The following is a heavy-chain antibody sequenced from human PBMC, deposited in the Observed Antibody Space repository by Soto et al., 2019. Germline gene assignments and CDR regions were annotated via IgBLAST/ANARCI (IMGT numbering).Heavy chain of an antibody. Sequence: EVQLVESGGGLIQPGGSLRLSCVVSGFTVSSSNYMSWVRQAPGKGLEWVSVIYSGGSTYYADSVKGRFTISRDNSKNTLYLQMNSLRAEDTAVYYCARDVEMATIDWGQGTLVTVSS. CDR2: IYSGGST. CDR3: ARDVEMATID. V-gene: IGHV3-53*01. CDR1: GFTVSSSNY. D-gene: IGHD5-12*01. J-gene: IGHJ4*02.